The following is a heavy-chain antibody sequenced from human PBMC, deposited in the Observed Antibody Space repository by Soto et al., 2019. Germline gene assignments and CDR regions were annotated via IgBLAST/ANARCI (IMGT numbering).Heavy chain of an antibody. J-gene: IGHJ4*02. CDR2: IYYSGST. D-gene: IGHD5-18*01. V-gene: IGHV4-31*03. CDR3: ARWDTAMAPFDY. CDR1: GGSISSGGYY. Sequence: PSETLSLTCTVSGGSISSGGYYWSWIRQHPGKGLEWIGYIYYSGSTYYNPSLKSRVTISVDTSKNQFSLKLSSVTAADTAVYYCARWDTAMAPFDYWGQGTLVTVSS.